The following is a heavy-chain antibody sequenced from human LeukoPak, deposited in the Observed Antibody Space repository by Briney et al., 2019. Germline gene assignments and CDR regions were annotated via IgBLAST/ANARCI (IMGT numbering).Heavy chain of an antibody. Sequence: GGSLRLSCAASGFTFSNYWMHWVRQAPGKGLVWVSRISTDGSMTNYADSVKGRFTMSRDNAKNTLYLQMNSLRAEDTAVYYCARDRDSYFDYWGQGTLVTVSS. V-gene: IGHV3-74*01. CDR1: GFTFSNYW. D-gene: IGHD4-11*01. J-gene: IGHJ4*02. CDR2: ISTDGSMT. CDR3: ARDRDSYFDY.